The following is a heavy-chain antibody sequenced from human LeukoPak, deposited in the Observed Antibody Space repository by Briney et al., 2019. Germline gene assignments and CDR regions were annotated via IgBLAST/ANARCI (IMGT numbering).Heavy chain of an antibody. V-gene: IGHV1-2*02. J-gene: IGHJ4*02. Sequence: ASVKASCKASGYTFTEYYMHWVRQAPGHGLEWMGWINPKSGGRSYAQRFQGRVTMTRDTSISTAYMELSRLRSDDTAVYYCATGERLVPAAMWFDYWGQGTLVTVSS. CDR1: GYTFTEYY. CDR3: ATGERLVPAAMWFDY. D-gene: IGHD2-2*01. CDR2: INPKSGGR.